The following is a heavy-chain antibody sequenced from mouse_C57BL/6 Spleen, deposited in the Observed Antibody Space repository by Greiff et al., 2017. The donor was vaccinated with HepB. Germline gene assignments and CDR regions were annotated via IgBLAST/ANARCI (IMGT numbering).Heavy chain of an antibody. CDR2: INPGSGGT. V-gene: IGHV1-54*01. J-gene: IGHJ2*01. Sequence: VKLQESGAELVRPGTSVKVSCKASGYAFTNYLIEWVKQRPGQGLEWIGVINPGSGGTNYNEKFKGKATLTADKSSSTAYMQLSSLTSEDSAVYFCARDTTFDYWGQGTTLTVSS. CDR3: ARDTTFDY. D-gene: IGHD1-1*01. CDR1: GYAFTNYL.